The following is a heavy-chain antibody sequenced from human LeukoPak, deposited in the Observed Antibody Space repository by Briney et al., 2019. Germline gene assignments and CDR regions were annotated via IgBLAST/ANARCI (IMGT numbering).Heavy chain of an antibody. D-gene: IGHD2-15*01. Sequence: SETLSLTCAVYGGSFSGYYWSWIRQPPGKGLEWIGEINHSGSTNYNPSLKSRVTISVDTSKNQFPLKLSSVTAADTAVYYCARVVVAARSWFDPWGQGTLVTVSS. J-gene: IGHJ5*02. CDR2: INHSGST. CDR3: ARVVVAARSWFDP. V-gene: IGHV4-34*01. CDR1: GGSFSGYY.